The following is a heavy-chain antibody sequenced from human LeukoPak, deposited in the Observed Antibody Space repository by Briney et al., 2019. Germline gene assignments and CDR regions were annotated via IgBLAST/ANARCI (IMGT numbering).Heavy chain of an antibody. Sequence: GGSLRLSCAASGFSVNNNYMNWVRQATGKGLEWVSLMDNFGYKHYADSVEGRVTISRDSSRNTVYLQLNSLRAEDTAVYYCAGGSYYGSGSRPGYIEYWGQGTVVSVSS. CDR2: MDNFGYK. V-gene: IGHV3-53*01. J-gene: IGHJ4*02. CDR1: GFSVNNNY. D-gene: IGHD3-10*01. CDR3: AGGSYYGSGSRPGYIEY.